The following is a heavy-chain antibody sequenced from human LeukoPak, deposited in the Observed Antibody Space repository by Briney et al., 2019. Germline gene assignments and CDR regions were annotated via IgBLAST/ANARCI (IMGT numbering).Heavy chain of an antibody. V-gene: IGHV3-21*01. J-gene: IGHJ5*02. CDR1: GFTFSSYS. D-gene: IGHD6-13*01. Sequence: PGGSLRLSCAASGFTFSSYSMNWVRQAPGKGLEWVSPISSSSSYIYYADSVKGRFTISRDNAKNSLYLQMNSLRAEDTAVYYCARDSLVIAAVNNWFDPWGQGTLVTVSS. CDR2: ISSSSSYI. CDR3: ARDSLVIAAVNNWFDP.